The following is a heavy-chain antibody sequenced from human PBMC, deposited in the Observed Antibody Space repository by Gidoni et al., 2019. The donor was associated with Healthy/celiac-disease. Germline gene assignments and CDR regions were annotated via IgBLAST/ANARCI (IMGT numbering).Heavy chain of an antibody. V-gene: IGHV3-15*01. CDR3: TTESGYIWGSYRH. Sequence: EVQLVESGGGLVKPVGSLRLSCAASGFTFSHAWMRWVRQAPGKGLEWVGRIKSKTDGGTTDYAAPVKGRFTISRDDSKNTLYLQMNSLKTEDTAVYYCTTESGYIWGSYRHWGQGTLVTVSS. CDR2: IKSKTDGGTT. CDR1: GFTFSHAW. D-gene: IGHD3-16*02. J-gene: IGHJ4*02.